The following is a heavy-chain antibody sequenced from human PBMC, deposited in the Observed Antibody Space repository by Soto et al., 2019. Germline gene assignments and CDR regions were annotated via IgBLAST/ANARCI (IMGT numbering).Heavy chain of an antibody. CDR3: ARDLSGGNYYYHGLDV. V-gene: IGHV3-21*01. D-gene: IGHD1-26*01. J-gene: IGHJ6*02. CDR1: GFTFSDYD. CDR2: ITSNSIYK. Sequence: EVQLVESGGGLVKPGGSLRLSCAASGFTFSDYDMTWVRQAPGKGLEWVSSITSNSIYKYSADSLKGRFTISRDNAKNTLFLQIYSLRAEETAVYYCARDLSGGNYYYHGLDVWGQGTTVTVSS.